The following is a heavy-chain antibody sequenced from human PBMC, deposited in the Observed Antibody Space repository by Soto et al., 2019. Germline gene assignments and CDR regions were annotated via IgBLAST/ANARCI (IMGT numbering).Heavy chain of an antibody. CDR3: ARVNSPYYYDSSGYYFYYYYYGKAV. CDR2: IYYSGST. Sequence: SETLSLTCTVSGGSISSYYWSWIRQPPGKGLEWIGYIYYSGSTNYNPSLKSRVTISVDTSKNQFSLKLSSVTAADTAVYYCARVNSPYYYDSSGYYFYYYYYGKAVWGQGTTVTVSS. CDR1: GGSISSYY. D-gene: IGHD3-22*01. J-gene: IGHJ6*02. V-gene: IGHV4-59*01.